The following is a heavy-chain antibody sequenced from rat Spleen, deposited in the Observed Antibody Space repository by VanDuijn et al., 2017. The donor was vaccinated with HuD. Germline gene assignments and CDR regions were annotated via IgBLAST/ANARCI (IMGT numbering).Heavy chain of an antibody. Sequence: EVQLVESGGGLVQPGRSLKLSCAASGFTFSDYYMAWVRQAPKKGLEWVASISYEGSSTYYGDSVKGRFTISRDNAKSTLYLQMNSLRSEDTATYYCARQLSSYWYFDFWGPGTMVTVSS. CDR3: ARQLSSYWYFDF. CDR1: GFTFSDYY. V-gene: IGHV5-22*01. CDR2: ISYEGSST. J-gene: IGHJ1*01.